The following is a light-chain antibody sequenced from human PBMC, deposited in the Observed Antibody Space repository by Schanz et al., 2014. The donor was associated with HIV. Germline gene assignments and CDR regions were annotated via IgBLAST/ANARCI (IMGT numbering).Light chain of an antibody. CDR2: EVT. Sequence: QSALTQPPSASGSPGQSVTISCPGTSSDGGDYDFLPWSQQHPGKAPKLLLYEVTKWPSGVSDRFSGSKSGNTASLTVSGLQAEDEADYYCSSYTSSDTHVFGTGTKLTVL. V-gene: IGLV2-8*01. CDR3: SSYTSSDTHV. CDR1: SSDGGDYDF. J-gene: IGLJ1*01.